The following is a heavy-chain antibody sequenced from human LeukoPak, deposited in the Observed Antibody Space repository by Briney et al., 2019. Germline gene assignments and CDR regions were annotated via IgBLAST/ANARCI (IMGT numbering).Heavy chain of an antibody. CDR1: GGSISSYY. CDR3: ARGGYSGYDSVYYMDV. D-gene: IGHD5-12*01. Sequence: PSETLSLTCTVCGGSISSYYWSWLRQPPGKGLEWIGYIYYSGSTNYNPSLKSRVTISVDTSKNQFSLKLSSVTAADTAVYYCARGGYSGYDSVYYMDVWGKGTTVTVSS. J-gene: IGHJ6*03. V-gene: IGHV4-59*01. CDR2: IYYSGST.